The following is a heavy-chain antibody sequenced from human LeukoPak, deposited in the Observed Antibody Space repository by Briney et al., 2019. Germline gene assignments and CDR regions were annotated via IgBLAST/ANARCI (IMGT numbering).Heavy chain of an antibody. D-gene: IGHD6-19*01. CDR1: GFTVSFNY. V-gene: IGHV3-66*01. CDR2: IYSGGDT. Sequence: PGGTLRLSCAASGFTVSFNYMSWVRQAPGRGLECVSIIYSGGDTYYADSVRGRFTISRDKSKNTLYLQMNSLRVEDTGVYYCARAGGAVPAPNYWGVGTLVTVSS. J-gene: IGHJ4*02. CDR3: ARAGGAVPAPNY.